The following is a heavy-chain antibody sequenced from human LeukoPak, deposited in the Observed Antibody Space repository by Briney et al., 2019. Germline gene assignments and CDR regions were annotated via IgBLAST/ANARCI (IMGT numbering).Heavy chain of an antibody. J-gene: IGHJ4*02. CDR1: GYTFTSYG. D-gene: IGHD3-10*01. CDR3: ARDLSVWRFGELLGEDY. CDR2: ISAYNGNT. Sequence: GASVKVSCKASGYTFTSYGISWVRQAPGQGLEWMGWISAYNGNTNYAQKLQGRVTMTTDTSTSTAYMELRSLRSDDTAVYYCARDLSVWRFGELLGEDYWGQGTLVIVSS. V-gene: IGHV1-18*01.